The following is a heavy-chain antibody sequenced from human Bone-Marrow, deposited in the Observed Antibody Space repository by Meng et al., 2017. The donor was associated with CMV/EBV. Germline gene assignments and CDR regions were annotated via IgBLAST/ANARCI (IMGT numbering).Heavy chain of an antibody. Sequence: GESLKISCAASGFTFSSYAMSWVRQAPGKGLEWVSAISGSGGSTYYADSVKGRFTISRDNSKNTLYLQMNSLRAEDTAVYYCAKEESYSGSYSWGQGKLVPVSS. CDR2: ISGSGGST. CDR1: GFTFSSYA. V-gene: IGHV3-23*01. D-gene: IGHD1-26*01. CDR3: AKEESYSGSYS. J-gene: IGHJ4*02.